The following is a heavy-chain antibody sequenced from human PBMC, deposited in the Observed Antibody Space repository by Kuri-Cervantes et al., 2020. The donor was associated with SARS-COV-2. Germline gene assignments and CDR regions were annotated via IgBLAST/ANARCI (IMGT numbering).Heavy chain of an antibody. CDR3: ARRGPYSNYYYYGKDV. J-gene: IGHJ6*01. Sequence: ASVKVSCKASGYTFTSYDINWVRQATGQGLEWMGWMNPNSGNTGYAQKFQGRVTMTRNTSISTAYMELSSLRSEGTAVYYCARRGPYSNYYYYGKDVWGQGNTVNGYS. D-gene: IGHD4-11*01. CDR2: MNPNSGNT. CDR1: GYTFTSYD. V-gene: IGHV1-8*01.